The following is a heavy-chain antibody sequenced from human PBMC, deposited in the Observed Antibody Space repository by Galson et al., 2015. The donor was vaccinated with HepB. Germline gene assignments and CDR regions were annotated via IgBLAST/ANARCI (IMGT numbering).Heavy chain of an antibody. V-gene: IGHV3-23*01. CDR2: ISNSGSPT. D-gene: IGHD6-19*01. Sequence: SLRLSCAASGYIFGTYGMAWVRQAPGKGLECVSSISNSGSPTYYADSVKGRFTISRGNSKSTLFLQMNSLRVEDTALYFCAKSRGHSGPDGLDIWGQGTMVTVSS. CDR3: AKSRGHSGPDGLDI. CDR1: GYIFGTYG. J-gene: IGHJ3*02.